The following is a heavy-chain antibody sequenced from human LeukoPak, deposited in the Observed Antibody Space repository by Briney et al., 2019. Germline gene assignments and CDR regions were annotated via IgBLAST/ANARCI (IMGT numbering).Heavy chain of an antibody. V-gene: IGHV4-39*07. CDR3: ARERLGYYDRSGLDY. CDR1: GGSIISRSYY. Sequence: SETLSLTCTVSGGSIISRSYYWGWIRQPPGKGLEWIGTIYYSGSTYYNPSLKSRVTISADTSKNRFSLKLSSVTAADTAVYYCARERLGYYDRSGLDYWGQGTLVTVSS. J-gene: IGHJ4*02. D-gene: IGHD3-22*01. CDR2: IYYSGST.